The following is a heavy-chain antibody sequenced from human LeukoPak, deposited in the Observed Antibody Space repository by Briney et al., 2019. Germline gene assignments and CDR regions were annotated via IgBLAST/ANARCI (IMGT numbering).Heavy chain of an antibody. V-gene: IGHV1-2*06. J-gene: IGHJ4*02. CDR2: INPNSGGT. CDR1: GYTFTGYY. Sequence: ASVKVSCKASGYTFTGYYMHWVRQAPGQGLEWMGRINPNSGGTNYAQKFQGRVTMTRDTSISTAYMELSSLRSEDTAVYYCAREARARWEPYYFDYWGQGTLVTVSS. D-gene: IGHD1-26*01. CDR3: AREARARWEPYYFDY.